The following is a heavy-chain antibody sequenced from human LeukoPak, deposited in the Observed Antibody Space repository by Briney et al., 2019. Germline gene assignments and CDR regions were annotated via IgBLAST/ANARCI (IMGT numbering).Heavy chain of an antibody. CDR3: AKGLRVWVGTRIVGKFWYPDY. J-gene: IGHJ4*02. V-gene: IGHV3-23*01. D-gene: IGHD3-22*01. CDR1: GFTFSSYA. CDR2: ISGSGGST. Sequence: PGGSLRLSCAASGFTFSSYAMSWVRQAPGKGLEWVSAISGSGGSTYYADSVKGRFTISRDNSKNTLYLQMNSLRAEDTAVYYCAKGLRVWVGTRIVGKFWYPDYWGQGTLVTVSS.